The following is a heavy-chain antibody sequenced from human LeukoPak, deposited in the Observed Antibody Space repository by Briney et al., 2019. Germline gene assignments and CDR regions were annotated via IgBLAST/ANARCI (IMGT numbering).Heavy chain of an antibody. J-gene: IGHJ4*02. CDR3: ARGSPYYDSSRGIPNSQIDY. Sequence: PSETLSLTCAVYGGSFNGYYWSWLRQPPGKGLEWIGEINHSGSTNYNPSLKSRVTISVDTSKNQFSLKLSSVTAADTAVYYCARGSPYYDSSRGIPNSQIDYWGQGTLVTVSS. CDR2: INHSGST. V-gene: IGHV4-34*01. D-gene: IGHD3-22*01. CDR1: GGSFNGYY.